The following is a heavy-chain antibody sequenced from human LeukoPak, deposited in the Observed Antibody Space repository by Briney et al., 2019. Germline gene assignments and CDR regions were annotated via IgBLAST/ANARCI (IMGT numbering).Heavy chain of an antibody. V-gene: IGHV4-59*08. CDR3: ARQDALGKYPPPYYMDV. CDR2: IYETGSP. Sequence: PSETLSLTCTVSGVTISSYNWNWIRQPPGKGLEWLGYIYETGSPNYNSSLENRVTLSLDTSKNQISLKLRSATVAETAVYYCARQDALGKYPPPYYMDVWGKGTTVIVS. D-gene: IGHD3-16*01. J-gene: IGHJ6*03. CDR1: GVTISSYN.